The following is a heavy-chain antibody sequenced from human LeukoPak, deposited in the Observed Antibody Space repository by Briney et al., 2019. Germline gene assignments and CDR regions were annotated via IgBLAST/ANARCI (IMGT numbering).Heavy chain of an antibody. D-gene: IGHD3-10*01. CDR1: GDSISSSGYY. CDR2: IYYSGSA. V-gene: IGHV4-39*07. CDR3: ARRSRGPFDH. J-gene: IGHJ4*02. Sequence: PSETLSLTCTVSGDSISSSGYYWGWIRQPPGKGLEWIASIYYSGSAYYNPSLKSRVTISVDMSKTQFSLRLSSVTAADTAVYYCARRSRGPFDHWGQGTLVTVSS.